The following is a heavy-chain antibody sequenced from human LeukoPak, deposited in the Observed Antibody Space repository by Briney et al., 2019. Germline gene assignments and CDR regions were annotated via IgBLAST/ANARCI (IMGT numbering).Heavy chain of an antibody. J-gene: IGHJ4*02. Sequence: GESLKISCKGSGYTFTSYDFNWVRQATGQRPEWMGWMSPNSGDTGYAQKFQDRVTMTRNTSISTAYMELSSLRSDDTAVYYCARGPPNWGYDYWGPGTLVTVSS. CDR1: GYTFTSYD. CDR2: MSPNSGDT. V-gene: IGHV1-8*01. CDR3: ARGPPNWGYDY. D-gene: IGHD7-27*01.